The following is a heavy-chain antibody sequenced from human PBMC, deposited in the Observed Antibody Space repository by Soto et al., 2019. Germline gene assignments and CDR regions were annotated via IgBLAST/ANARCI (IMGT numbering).Heavy chain of an antibody. J-gene: IGHJ4*02. CDR2: ISATGGGT. D-gene: IGHD6-13*01. CDR1: GFTFRSYA. Sequence: EVQLLESGGGLVQPGGSLRLSCAASGFTFRSYAMTWVRQAPGKGLQWVSSISATGGGTYYADSVKGRFSISRDNSKNTLYLQMNSLRAEDTAVYYWGAGSSWYFFDYWGRGTLVTVSS. CDR3: GAGSSWYFFDY. V-gene: IGHV3-23*01.